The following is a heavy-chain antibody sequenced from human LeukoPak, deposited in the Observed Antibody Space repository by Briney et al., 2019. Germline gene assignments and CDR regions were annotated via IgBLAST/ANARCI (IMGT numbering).Heavy chain of an antibody. Sequence: PGGSLRLSCAASGFTFSSYGLSWVRQAPGKGLEWVSTISGSGYNTYYADSMKGRFTISRDNSANTLYLQMNSLRAEDTALYYCAKHSGSYFIYYVDSWGQGTLVSVSS. D-gene: IGHD1-26*01. CDR1: GFTFSSYG. J-gene: IGHJ4*02. CDR2: ISGSGYNT. CDR3: AKHSGSYFIYYVDS. V-gene: IGHV3-23*01.